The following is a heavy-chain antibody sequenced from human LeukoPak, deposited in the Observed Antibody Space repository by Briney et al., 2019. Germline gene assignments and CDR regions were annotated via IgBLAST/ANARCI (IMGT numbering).Heavy chain of an antibody. CDR2: TYYRSKWYN. J-gene: IGHJ4*02. V-gene: IGHV6-1*01. CDR1: GDSVSSNSVT. D-gene: IGHD6-13*01. CDR3: VRLIGNSWLDY. Sequence: SQTLSLTCAISGDSVSSNSVTWNWIRQSPSRGLEWLGRTYYRSKWYNDYAVSVQGRITINADTSKNHLSLQLNSATPEDTAVYYCVRLIGNSWLDYWGQGTLVTVSS.